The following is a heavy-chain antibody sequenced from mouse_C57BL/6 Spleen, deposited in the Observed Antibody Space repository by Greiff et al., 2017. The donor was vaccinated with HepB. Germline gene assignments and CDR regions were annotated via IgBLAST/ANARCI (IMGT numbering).Heavy chain of an antibody. CDR1: GYTFTDYE. V-gene: IGHV1-15*01. CDR3: TSGTPFAY. CDR2: IDPETGGT. Sequence: VQLQQSGAELVRPGASVTLSCKASGYTFTDYEMHWVKQTPVHGLEWIGAIDPETGGTAYNQKFKGKAILTADKSSSTAYMDLRSLTSEDSAVYYCTSGTPFAYWGQGNLVTVSA. D-gene: IGHD2-14*01. J-gene: IGHJ3*01.